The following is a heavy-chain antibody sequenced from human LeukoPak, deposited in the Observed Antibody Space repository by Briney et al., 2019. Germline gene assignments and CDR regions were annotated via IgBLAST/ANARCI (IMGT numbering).Heavy chain of an antibody. D-gene: IGHD3-22*01. CDR3: TRHGLWYDSSGYYLDYFGY. CDR2: IRSKANSYAT. CDR1: GFTFSGSA. J-gene: IGHJ4*02. V-gene: IGHV3-73*01. Sequence: GGSLRLSCAASGFTFSGSAMHWVRQASGKGLEWVGRIRSKANSYATAYAASVKGRFTISRDDSKNTAYLQMNSLKTEDTAVYYCTRHGLWYDSSGYYLDYFGYWGQGTLVTVSS.